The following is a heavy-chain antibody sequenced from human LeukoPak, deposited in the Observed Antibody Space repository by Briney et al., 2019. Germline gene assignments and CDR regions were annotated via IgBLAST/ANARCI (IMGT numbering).Heavy chain of an antibody. CDR2: ISSSGSTI. CDR1: GLTFSDYY. CDR3: ARDLSYYGSGSYPDY. D-gene: IGHD3-10*01. V-gene: IGHV3-11*01. J-gene: IGHJ4*02. Sequence: GGSLRLSCAASGLTFSDYYMSWIRQAPGKGREWGSYISSSGSTIYYADSVKGRFTISRDNVRNSVYLQMTSLRAEDTAVYYCARDLSYYGSGSYPDYWGQGTLVTVSS.